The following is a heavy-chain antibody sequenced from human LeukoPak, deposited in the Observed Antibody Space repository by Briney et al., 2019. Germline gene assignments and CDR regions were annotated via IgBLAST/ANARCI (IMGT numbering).Heavy chain of an antibody. Sequence: SETLSLTCTVSGGSASSGSYYWSWIRQPPGKGLEWIGYIYYSGSTNYNPSLKSRVTISVDTSKNQFSLKLSSVTAADTAVYYCARGAWNWNYFDYWGQGTLVTVSS. CDR1: GGSASSGSYY. CDR2: IYYSGST. D-gene: IGHD1-1*01. J-gene: IGHJ4*02. CDR3: ARGAWNWNYFDY. V-gene: IGHV4-61*01.